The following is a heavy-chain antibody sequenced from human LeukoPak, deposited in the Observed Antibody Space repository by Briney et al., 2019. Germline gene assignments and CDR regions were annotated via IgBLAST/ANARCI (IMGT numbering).Heavy chain of an antibody. CDR1: GFTFSSYA. CDR3: AKDGHIVVVVAATWGYFDY. J-gene: IGHJ4*02. V-gene: IGHV3-23*01. CDR2: ISGSGGST. Sequence: GGSLRLSYAASGFTFSSYAMSWVRQAPGKGLEWVSAISGSGGSTYYADSVKGRFTISRDNSKNTLYLQMNSLRAEDTAVYYCAKDGHIVVVVAATWGYFDYWGQGTLVTVSS. D-gene: IGHD2-15*01.